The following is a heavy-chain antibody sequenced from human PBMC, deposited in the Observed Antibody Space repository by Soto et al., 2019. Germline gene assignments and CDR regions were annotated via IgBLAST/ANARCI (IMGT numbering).Heavy chain of an antibody. CDR3: ARARGMSYYYYYGMDV. Sequence: GASVKVSCKASGYTFTGYYMHWVRQAPGQGLEWMGWINPNSGGTNYAQKFQGRVTMTRDTSISTAYMELSRLRSDDTAVYYCARARGMSYYYYYGMDVRGQGTTVTAP. D-gene: IGHD6-13*01. CDR1: GYTFTGYY. V-gene: IGHV1-2*02. J-gene: IGHJ6*02. CDR2: INPNSGGT.